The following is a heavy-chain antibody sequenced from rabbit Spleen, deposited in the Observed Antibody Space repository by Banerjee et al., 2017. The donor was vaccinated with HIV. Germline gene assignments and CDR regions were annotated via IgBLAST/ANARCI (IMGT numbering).Heavy chain of an antibody. V-gene: IGHV1S40*01. CDR2: IDGGSSGFT. D-gene: IGHD8-1*01. CDR3: ARDAGTSFSTYGMDL. CDR1: GFDFSSSDY. J-gene: IGHJ6*01. Sequence: QSLEESGGDLVEPGASLTLTCTASGFDFSSSDYMCWVRQAPGKGLEWISCIDGGSSGFTYSATWAKGRFTCSKTSSTTVTLQMTSLTAADTATYFCARDAGTSFSTYGMDLWGQGTLVTVS.